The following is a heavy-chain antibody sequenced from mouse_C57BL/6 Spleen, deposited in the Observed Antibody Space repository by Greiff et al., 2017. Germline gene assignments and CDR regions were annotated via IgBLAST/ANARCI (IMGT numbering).Heavy chain of an antibody. Sequence: VQRVESGAELVKPGASVKISCKASGYAFSSYWMNWVKQRPGKGLEWIGQIYPGDGDTNYNGKFKGKATLTADKSSSTAYMQLSSLTSEDSAVYFCARAIYYDYDGGFAYWGQGTLVTVSA. D-gene: IGHD2-4*01. V-gene: IGHV1-80*01. CDR3: ARAIYYDYDGGFAY. CDR1: GYAFSSYW. CDR2: IYPGDGDT. J-gene: IGHJ3*01.